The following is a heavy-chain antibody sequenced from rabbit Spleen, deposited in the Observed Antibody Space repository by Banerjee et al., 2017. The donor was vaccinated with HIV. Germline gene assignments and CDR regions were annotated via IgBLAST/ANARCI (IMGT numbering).Heavy chain of an antibody. CDR1: GFSFSSNYW. CDR3: ARDIQYGGGSGAYDL. V-gene: IGHV1S45*01. CDR2: INTINDVT. Sequence: QEQLEESGGDLVKPEGSLTLTCKASGFSFSSNYWICWVRQAPGKGLEWIGCINTINDVTWYASWAKGRFTISRTSSTTVTLQMTSLTAADTATYFCARDIQYGGGSGAYDLWGPGTLVTVS. D-gene: IGHD8-1*01. J-gene: IGHJ4*01.